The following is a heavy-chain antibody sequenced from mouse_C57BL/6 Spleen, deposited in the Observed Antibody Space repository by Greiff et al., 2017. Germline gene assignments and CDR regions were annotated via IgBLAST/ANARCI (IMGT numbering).Heavy chain of an antibody. CDR2: IDPETGGT. J-gene: IGHJ4*01. D-gene: IGHD1-1*01. V-gene: IGHV1-15*01. CDR1: AYTFTAYE. CDR3: TRVGSSYAMED. Sequence: VRLQRSGAKLVSPGASVTLSSKASAYTFTAYEIPWVKQTPVHGLEWIGAIDPETGGTAYTQKFKGKAILTADKSSSTAYMELRSLTSEDSAVYYCTRVGSSYAMEDGGKGTSVSASS.